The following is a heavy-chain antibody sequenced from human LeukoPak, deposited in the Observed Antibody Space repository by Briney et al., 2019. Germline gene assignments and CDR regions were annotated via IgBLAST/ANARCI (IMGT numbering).Heavy chain of an antibody. D-gene: IGHD3-10*01. CDR2: INPNSGGT. J-gene: IGHJ3*02. CDR1: GYTFTGYY. CDR3: ARETYYYGSGSPEAFDI. V-gene: IGHV1-2*02. Sequence: ASVKVSCKASGYTFTGYYIHWVRQAPGQGLEWMGWINPNSGGTNYAQKFQGRVTMTRDTSISTAYMELSRLRSDDTAVYYCARETYYYGSGSPEAFDIWGQGTMVTVSS.